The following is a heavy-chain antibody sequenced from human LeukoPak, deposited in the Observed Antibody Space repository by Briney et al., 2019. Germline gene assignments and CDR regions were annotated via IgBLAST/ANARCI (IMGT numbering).Heavy chain of an antibody. D-gene: IGHD3-22*01. CDR3: ASVPLGGYYYGTCDY. V-gene: IGHV4-30-4*01. CDR1: GGSISSGDYY. Sequence: SQTLSLTCTVSGGSISSGDYYWSWIRQPPGKGLEWIGYIYYSGSTYYNPSLKSRVTISVDTSKNQFSLKLSSVTAADTAVYYCASVPLGGYYYGTCDYWGQGTLVTVSS. CDR2: IYYSGST. J-gene: IGHJ4*02.